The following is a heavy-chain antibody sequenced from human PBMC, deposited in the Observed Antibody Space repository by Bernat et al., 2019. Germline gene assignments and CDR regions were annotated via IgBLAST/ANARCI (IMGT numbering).Heavy chain of an antibody. D-gene: IGHD4-11*01. CDR1: GYNFTSYW. Sequence: EVQLVQSGAEVKKPGESLKISCKGSGYNFTSYWIGWVRQMPGKGLEWMGIIYPGDSDTRYSPSFQGQVTISADKSISTAYLQWSSLKASDTAMYYCARLPRSRYLRDYIQTDDYWGQGTLVTVSS. V-gene: IGHV5-51*01. CDR3: ARLPRSRYLRDYIQTDDY. CDR2: IYPGDSDT. J-gene: IGHJ4*02.